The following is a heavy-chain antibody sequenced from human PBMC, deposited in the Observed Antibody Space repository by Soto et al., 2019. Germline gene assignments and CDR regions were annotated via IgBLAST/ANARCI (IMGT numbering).Heavy chain of an antibody. Sequence: EVQLLESGGGLVRPGGSLRLSCAASGFTFSSYAMTWVRQAPGKGLEWVSGVSGTGGSAYYADSVKGRFTISRDNAKNSLYLQMNSLRNEDTAVYYCARVVEGVSGVDYWGQGTLVTVSS. CDR3: ARVVEGVSGVDY. CDR2: VSGTGGSA. CDR1: GFTFSSYA. V-gene: IGHV3-23*01. D-gene: IGHD2-2*01. J-gene: IGHJ4*02.